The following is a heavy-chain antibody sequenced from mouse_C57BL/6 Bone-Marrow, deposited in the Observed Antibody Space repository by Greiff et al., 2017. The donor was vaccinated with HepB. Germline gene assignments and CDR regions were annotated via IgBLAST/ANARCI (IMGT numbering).Heavy chain of an antibody. V-gene: IGHV14-3*01. Sequence: VQLQQSVAELVRPGASVKLSCTASGFNIKNTYMPWVKQRPEKGLEWIGRIDPANGNTKYAPKFQGKATITADTSSNTAYLQLSSLTSEDTAIYYCANDYDPACFAYWGQGTLVTVSA. J-gene: IGHJ3*01. CDR3: ANDYDPACFAY. CDR2: IDPANGNT. CDR1: GFNIKNTY. D-gene: IGHD2-4*01.